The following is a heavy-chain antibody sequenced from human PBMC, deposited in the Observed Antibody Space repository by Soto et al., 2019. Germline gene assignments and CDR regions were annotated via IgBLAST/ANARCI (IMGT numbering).Heavy chain of an antibody. V-gene: IGHV3-30*03. CDR1: GFTFSDHG. CDR3: TREGTGRLHYAFDV. CDR2: VSAAGGTT. D-gene: IGHD2-8*02. Sequence: QVQLVESGGGVVPPGTSLRLSCAASGFTFSDHGMHWVRQAPGKGLEWVAVVSAAGGTTYYADSVKGRLTLSRDNSRNTLSLQMNSLTSVDTAVYYCTREGTGRLHYAFDVWGQGTVVTVSS. J-gene: IGHJ3*01.